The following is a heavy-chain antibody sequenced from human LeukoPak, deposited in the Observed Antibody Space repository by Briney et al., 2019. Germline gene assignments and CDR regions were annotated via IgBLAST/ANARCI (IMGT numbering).Heavy chain of an antibody. CDR1: GFSFSNFW. CDR3: ARGGAGYGYYMDV. Sequence: GGSLRLSCAASGFSFSNFWMSWVRQAPGKGLEWVANIKEDGSKRYSVDSVKGRFTISRDNAKNSLYLQMNSLGAEDTAVYYCARGGAGYGYYMDVWGKGTTVTVSS. D-gene: IGHD5-12*01. J-gene: IGHJ6*03. CDR2: IKEDGSKR. V-gene: IGHV3-7*04.